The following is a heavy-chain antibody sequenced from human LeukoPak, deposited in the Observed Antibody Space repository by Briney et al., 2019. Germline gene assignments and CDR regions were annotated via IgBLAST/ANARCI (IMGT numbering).Heavy chain of an antibody. Sequence: GGSLRVSCAASGFTVSNNYMTWVRQAPGKGLEWVSVIYSGGSTYYADSVKGRFTISRDISENTLYLQMNSLRAEDTAVYYCARDFLYFDNNFRGQGTLVTVSS. CDR1: GFTVSNNY. CDR2: IYSGGST. V-gene: IGHV3-66*01. CDR3: ARDFLYFDNNF. D-gene: IGHD3-9*01. J-gene: IGHJ4*02.